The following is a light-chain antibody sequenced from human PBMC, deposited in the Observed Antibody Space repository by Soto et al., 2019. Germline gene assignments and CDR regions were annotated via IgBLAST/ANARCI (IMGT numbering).Light chain of an antibody. CDR2: EVS. CDR1: SSDVGGYNY. Sequence: QSALTQPASVSGSPGQSITISCTGTSSDVGGYNYVSWYQQHPGKAPKLMIYEVSNRPSGVSNRFSVSKSGNTASLTISGLQAEDEVDYYCSSYTSSSTLVVFGGGTKLTVL. J-gene: IGLJ2*01. V-gene: IGLV2-14*01. CDR3: SSYTSSSTLVV.